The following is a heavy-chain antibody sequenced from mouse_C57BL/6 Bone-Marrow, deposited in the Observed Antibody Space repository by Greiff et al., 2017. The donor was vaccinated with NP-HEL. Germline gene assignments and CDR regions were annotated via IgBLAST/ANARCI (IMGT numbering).Heavy chain of an antibody. CDR3: ATHRSNYARDY. J-gene: IGHJ4*01. Sequence: EVQLVESGGGLVKPGGSLKLSCAASGFTFSDYGMHWVRQAPEKGLEWVAYISSGSSTIYYADTVKGRFTMPRDNAKNTLFLQMTSLRSDDTAMYYCATHRSNYARDYWGQGTSVTVSS. V-gene: IGHV5-17*01. CDR2: ISSGSSTI. CDR1: GFTFSDYG. D-gene: IGHD2-14*01.